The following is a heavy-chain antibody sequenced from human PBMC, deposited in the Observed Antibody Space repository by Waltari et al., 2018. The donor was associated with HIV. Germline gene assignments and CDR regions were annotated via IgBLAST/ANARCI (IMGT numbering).Heavy chain of an antibody. CDR3: SRGGVILTGYYPSGVS. D-gene: IGHD3-9*01. CDR1: GYTFTEYS. CDR2: MNPNSGGT. J-gene: IGHJ5*02. V-gene: IGHV1-2*02. Sequence: QVLLVQPGADVKKPGASVKVSCKASGYTFTEYSIPWVRQGPGQGLEWMGWMNPNSGGTHFSQKFQGRVTMTRDKSSSTAYLEVRSLTSDDTALYWCSRGGVILTGYYPSGVSWGQGTLVTVSS.